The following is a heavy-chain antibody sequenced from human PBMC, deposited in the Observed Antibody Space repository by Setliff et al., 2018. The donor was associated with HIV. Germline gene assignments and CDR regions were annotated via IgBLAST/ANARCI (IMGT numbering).Heavy chain of an antibody. CDR3: AGEFAY. CDR2: IYTSGST. CDR1: GGSISSGGYY. J-gene: IGHJ4*02. V-gene: IGHV4-61*02. D-gene: IGHD3-10*01. Sequence: PSETLSLTCAVSGGSISSGGYYWSWIRQPAGKGLEWIGRIYTSGSTNYNPSLKSRVTMSVDTSKNQFSLNLNSVTAADTAVYYCAGEFAYWGQGALVTVSS.